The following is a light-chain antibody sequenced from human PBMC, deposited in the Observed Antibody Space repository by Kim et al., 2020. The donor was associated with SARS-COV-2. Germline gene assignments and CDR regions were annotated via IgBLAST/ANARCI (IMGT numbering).Light chain of an antibody. Sequence: SYELTQPPSVSVSPGQTASITCSGDNLGDKYACWYQQKPGQSPVLVIYQDSKRPSGIPERFSGSNSGNTATLTISGTQAMDEADYYCQAWDSSPVV. J-gene: IGLJ2*01. V-gene: IGLV3-1*01. CDR1: NLGDKY. CDR2: QDS. CDR3: QAWDSSPVV.